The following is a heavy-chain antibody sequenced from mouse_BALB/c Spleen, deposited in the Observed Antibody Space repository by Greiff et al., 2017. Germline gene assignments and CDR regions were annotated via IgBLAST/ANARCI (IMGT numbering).Heavy chain of an antibody. CDR1: GYSITSGYY. D-gene: IGHD2-4*01. CDR3: ARHDYLLAY. Sequence: ESGPGLVKPSQSLSLTCSVTGYSITSGYYWNWIRQFPGNKLEWMGYISYDGSNNYNPSLKNRISITRDTSKNQFFLKLNSVTTEDTATYYCARHDYLLAYWGQGTLVTVSA. CDR2: ISYDGSN. V-gene: IGHV3-6*02. J-gene: IGHJ3*01.